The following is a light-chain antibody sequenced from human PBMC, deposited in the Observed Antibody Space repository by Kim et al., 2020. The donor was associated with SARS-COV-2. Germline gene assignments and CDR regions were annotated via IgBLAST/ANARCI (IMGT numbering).Light chain of an antibody. V-gene: IGKV3-20*01. J-gene: IGKJ1*01. Sequence: SPGERATLSCRASQSVSSNYLLWYPQKPGQAPRLLIFGASSRATGIPDRFSGSGSGTDFTLTISRLEPEDFAVYYCQHYGTSLWTFGPGTKVDIK. CDR3: QHYGTSLWT. CDR2: GAS. CDR1: QSVSSNY.